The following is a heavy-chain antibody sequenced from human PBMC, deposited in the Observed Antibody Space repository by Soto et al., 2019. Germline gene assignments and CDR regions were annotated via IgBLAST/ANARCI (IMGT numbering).Heavy chain of an antibody. CDR2: ISSSSSYI. Sequence: PVGSLRLSCAASGFTFSSYSMNWVRQAPGKGLEWVSSISSSSSYIYYADSVKGRFTISRDNAKNSLYLQMNSLRAEDTAVYYCAREDSGSYYNRVDYYDSSGFDYWGQGTLVTVSS. D-gene: IGHD3-22*01. J-gene: IGHJ4*02. V-gene: IGHV3-21*01. CDR3: AREDSGSYYNRVDYYDSSGFDY. CDR1: GFTFSSYS.